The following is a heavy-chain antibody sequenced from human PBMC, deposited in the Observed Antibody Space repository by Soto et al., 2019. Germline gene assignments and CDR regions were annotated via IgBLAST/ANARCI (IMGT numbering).Heavy chain of an antibody. CDR3: TRDYYGSMSCYYYCCMDV. Sequence: SETLSLTCTVSGGSISSSSYYWGWILQPPGKGLEWIGSIYYSGSTYYNPSLKSRVTISVDTSKNQFFLKLSSVTAADTAVYYCTRDYYGSMSCYYYCCMDVWCQGTLVTVSS. J-gene: IGHJ6*02. CDR2: IYYSGST. D-gene: IGHD3-10*01. V-gene: IGHV4-39*07. CDR1: GGSISSSSYY.